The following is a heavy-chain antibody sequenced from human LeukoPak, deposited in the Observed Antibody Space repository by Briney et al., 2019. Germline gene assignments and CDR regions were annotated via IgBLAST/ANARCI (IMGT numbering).Heavy chain of an antibody. J-gene: IGHJ4*02. CDR1: GFTFSSQG. D-gene: IGHD2-15*01. CDR2: IWYDGSKK. V-gene: IGHV3-33*06. CDR3: AKESSCSGGSCYVY. Sequence: PGGSLRLSCAASGFTFSSQGMHWVRQAPGKGLEWVAVIWYDGSKKHYADSVKGRFTIYRDNSKNTLYLQMNSLRAEDTAVYYCAKESSCSGGSCYVYWGQGTLVTVSS.